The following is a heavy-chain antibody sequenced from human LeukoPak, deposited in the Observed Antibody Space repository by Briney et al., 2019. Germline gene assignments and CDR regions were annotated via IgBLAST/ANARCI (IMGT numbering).Heavy chain of an antibody. CDR3: ARDRAGTTGRWFDP. V-gene: IGHV4-59*12. CDR2: IYYSGST. J-gene: IGHJ5*02. Sequence: PSETLSLTCTVSGGSISSYYWSWIRQPPGKGLEWIGYIYYSGSTNYNPSLKSRVTISVDTSKNQFSLKLSSVTAADTAVYYCARDRAGTTGRWFDPWGQGTLVTVSS. CDR1: GGSISSYY. D-gene: IGHD1-7*01.